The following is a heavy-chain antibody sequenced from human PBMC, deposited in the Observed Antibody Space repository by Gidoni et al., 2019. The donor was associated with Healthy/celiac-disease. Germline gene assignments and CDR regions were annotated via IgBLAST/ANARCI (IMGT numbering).Heavy chain of an antibody. Sequence: EVQLVESGGGLVKPGGSLRLSCAASGFTLRSYSMNWVRQAPGKGLEWVSSISSRSSYIYYADSVKGRFTISRDNAKNSLYLQMNSLRAEDTAVYYCARDQGGSYLGWYFDLWGRGTLVTVSS. V-gene: IGHV3-21*01. CDR3: ARDQGGSYLGWYFDL. D-gene: IGHD1-26*01. CDR1: GFTLRSYS. J-gene: IGHJ2*01. CDR2: ISSRSSYI.